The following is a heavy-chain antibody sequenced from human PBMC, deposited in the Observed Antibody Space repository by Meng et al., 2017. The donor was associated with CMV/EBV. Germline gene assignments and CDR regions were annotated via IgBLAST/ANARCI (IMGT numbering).Heavy chain of an antibody. V-gene: IGHV1-2*02. CDR3: ARDTQRGIAAAGPFDP. D-gene: IGHD6-13*01. Sequence: ASVKVSCKASGYTFTGYYMHWVRQAPGQGLEWMGWINPNSGGTNYAQKFQGRVTMTRDTSINTAYMELSRLRSDDTAVYYCARDTQRGIAAAGPFDPWGQGTLVTVSS. CDR1: GYTFTGYY. J-gene: IGHJ5*02. CDR2: INPNSGGT.